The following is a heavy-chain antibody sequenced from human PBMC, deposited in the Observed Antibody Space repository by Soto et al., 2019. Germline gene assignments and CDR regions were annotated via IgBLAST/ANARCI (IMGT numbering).Heavy chain of an antibody. CDR2: INPNSGGT. Sequence: GASAKVSCKASGYTFTGYYMHWVRQAPGQGLEWMGWINPNSGGTNYAQKFQGWVTMTRDTSISTAYMELSRLRSDDTAVYYCAREYSSGRRFDYWGQGILVTVSS. D-gene: IGHD6-19*01. CDR3: AREYSSGRRFDY. V-gene: IGHV1-2*04. J-gene: IGHJ4*02. CDR1: GYTFTGYY.